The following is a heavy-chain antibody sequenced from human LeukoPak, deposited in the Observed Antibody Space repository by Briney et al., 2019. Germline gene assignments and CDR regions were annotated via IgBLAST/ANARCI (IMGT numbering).Heavy chain of an antibody. J-gene: IGHJ3*01. V-gene: IGHV3-74*01. CDR3: ARYCNGDTCDGALDL. CDR2: IDSDASRT. Sequence: GGSLRLSCVDSEFTLTKYWIHWVRQAPGKGLVWVSRIDSDASRTNYADSVKGRFTISRDNVKNMVYLQMSSLRVEDTAVYYCARYCNGDTCDGALDLWGQGTVLTVSS. CDR1: EFTLTKYW. D-gene: IGHD2-15*01.